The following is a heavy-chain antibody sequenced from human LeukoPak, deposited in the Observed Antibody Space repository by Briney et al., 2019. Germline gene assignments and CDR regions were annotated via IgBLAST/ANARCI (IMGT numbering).Heavy chain of an antibody. V-gene: IGHV4-30-4*08. CDR2: IYYSGST. Sequence: SQTLSLTCTVSGGSIRSGDYYWSWIRQPPGKGLEWIGYIYYSGSTYYNPSLKSRLTISVDTSKNQFSLKLSSVTAADTAVYYCARDLAVASWFDYWGQGTLVTVSS. CDR1: GGSIRSGDYY. D-gene: IGHD6-19*01. J-gene: IGHJ4*02. CDR3: ARDLAVASWFDY.